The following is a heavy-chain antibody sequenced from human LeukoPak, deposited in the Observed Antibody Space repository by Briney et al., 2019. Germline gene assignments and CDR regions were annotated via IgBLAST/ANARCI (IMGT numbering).Heavy chain of an antibody. D-gene: IGHD2-15*01. V-gene: IGHV3-33*01. CDR3: ARDLHCSGGSCYGKLFGY. CDR2: IWYDGSNK. J-gene: IGHJ4*02. Sequence: GRSLRLSCAASGFTFSSYGMHWVRQAPGKGLEWVAVIWYDGSNKYYADSVKGRFTISRDNSKNTLYLQMNSLRAEDTAVYYCARDLHCSGGSCYGKLFGYWGQGTLVTVSS. CDR1: GFTFSSYG.